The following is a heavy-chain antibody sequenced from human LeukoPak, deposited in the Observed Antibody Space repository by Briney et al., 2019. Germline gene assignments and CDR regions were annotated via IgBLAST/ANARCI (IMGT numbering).Heavy chain of an antibody. V-gene: IGHV4-31*03. CDR2: IYYSGST. Sequence: PSETLSLTCTVSGGSISSGGYYWSWIRQHPGKGLEWIGYIYYSGSTYYNPSLKSRVTISVDTSKNQFSLKLSSVTAADTAVYYCARVDYYGSGSYPDYWGQGTLVTVSS. D-gene: IGHD3-10*01. CDR3: ARVDYYGSGSYPDY. J-gene: IGHJ4*02. CDR1: GGSISSGGYY.